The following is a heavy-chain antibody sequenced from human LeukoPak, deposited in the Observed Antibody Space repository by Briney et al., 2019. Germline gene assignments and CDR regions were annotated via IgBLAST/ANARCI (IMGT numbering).Heavy chain of an antibody. D-gene: IGHD6-13*01. CDR3: ARTDSAAGIFDY. Sequence: ASVKVSCKASGYTFTGYYMHWVRQAPGQGLEWMGWINPNSGGTNYAQKFQGRVTMTRDTSIRPAYMELSRLRSDDTAVYFCARTDSAAGIFDYWGQGTLVTVSS. CDR2: INPNSGGT. CDR1: GYTFTGYY. J-gene: IGHJ4*02. V-gene: IGHV1-2*02.